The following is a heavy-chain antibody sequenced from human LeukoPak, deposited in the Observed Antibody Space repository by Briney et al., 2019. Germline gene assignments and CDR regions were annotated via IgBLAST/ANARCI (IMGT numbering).Heavy chain of an antibody. CDR2: ISSSGTYI. J-gene: IGHJ4*02. CDR3: AREQSYSEEIVVVNPPFDY. D-gene: IGHD2-21*01. CDR1: GFTFSSYG. V-gene: IGHV3-21*01. Sequence: PGGSLRLSCAASGFTFSSYGMNRVRQAPGKGLEWVSSISSSGTYIYFADSVKGRFTISRDNAKNSLYLQMNSLRAEDTALYYCAREQSYSEEIVVVNPPFDYWGQGTLVTVSS.